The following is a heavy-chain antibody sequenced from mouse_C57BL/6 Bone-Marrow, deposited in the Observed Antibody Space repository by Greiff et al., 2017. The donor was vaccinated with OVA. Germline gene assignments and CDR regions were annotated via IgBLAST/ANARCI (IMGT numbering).Heavy chain of an antibody. CDR2: ISSGSSTI. J-gene: IGHJ2*01. CDR3: ARHPFDY. CDR1: GFTFSDSG. V-gene: IGHV5-17*01. Sequence: DVHLVESGGGLVKPGGSLKLSCAASGFTFSDSGMHWVRQAPEKGLEWVAYISSGSSTIYYADTVKGRFTISIDNAKNTLFLQMTSLRSEDTAMYYCARHPFDYWGQGTTLTVSS.